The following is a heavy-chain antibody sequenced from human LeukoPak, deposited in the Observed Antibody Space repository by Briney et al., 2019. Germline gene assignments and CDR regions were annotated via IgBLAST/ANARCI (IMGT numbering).Heavy chain of an antibody. CDR2: IWFDGKNE. Sequence: GGSLRLSCAASGFTFSTYTMNWVRQAPGKGLEWVADIWFDGKNEHFADSVKGRFTISRDNSKNTMYLQINSLRAEDTAVYYCARDRHCANGVCHSPPGMDVWGQGTTVTVSS. CDR3: ARDRHCANGVCHSPPGMDV. J-gene: IGHJ6*02. D-gene: IGHD2-8*01. CDR1: GFTFSTYT. V-gene: IGHV3-33*08.